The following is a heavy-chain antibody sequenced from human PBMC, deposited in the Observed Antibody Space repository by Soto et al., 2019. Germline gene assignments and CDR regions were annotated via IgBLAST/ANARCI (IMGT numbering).Heavy chain of an antibody. J-gene: IGHJ6*02. CDR3: AKDSRPGIAARKGYYYYYGMDV. Sequence: GGSLRLSCAASGFTFSSYGMHWVRQAPGKGLEWVAVISYDGSNKYYADSVKGRFTISRDNSKNTLYLQMNSLRAGDTAVYYCAKDSRPGIAARKGYYYYYGMDVWGQGTTVTVSS. CDR2: ISYDGSNK. CDR1: GFTFSSYG. V-gene: IGHV3-30*18. D-gene: IGHD6-6*01.